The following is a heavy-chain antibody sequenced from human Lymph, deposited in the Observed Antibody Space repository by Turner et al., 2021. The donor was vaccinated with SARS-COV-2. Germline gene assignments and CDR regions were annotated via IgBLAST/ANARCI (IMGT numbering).Heavy chain of an antibody. D-gene: IGHD1-26*01. Sequence: QVQLVESGGGVLRPGRYSQLSCSASGFTFSSYARHWVRQASCKGLEWVALISYDRNNKYYADSVRGRFTISRDNSKNTLYLQMNSLRAEDTAVYYCARGLSGNYYFFAYWGQGTLVTVSS. CDR3: ARGLSGNYYFFAY. CDR1: GFTFSSYA. CDR2: ISYDRNNK. V-gene: IGHV3-30-3*01. J-gene: IGHJ4*02.